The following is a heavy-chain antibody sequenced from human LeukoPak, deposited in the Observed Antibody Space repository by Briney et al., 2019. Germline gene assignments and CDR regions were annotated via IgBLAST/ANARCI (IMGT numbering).Heavy chain of an antibody. CDR3: ATHRTDSGYYYGPYFDY. Sequence: ASVKVSCKVSGYTLTELSMHWVRQAPGKGLEWMGGFDPEDGETIYAQKFQGRVTMTEDTSTDTAYMELSGLRSEDTAVYYCATHRTDSGYYYGPYFDYWGQGTLVTVSS. CDR2: FDPEDGET. D-gene: IGHD3-22*01. V-gene: IGHV1-24*01. J-gene: IGHJ4*02. CDR1: GYTLTELS.